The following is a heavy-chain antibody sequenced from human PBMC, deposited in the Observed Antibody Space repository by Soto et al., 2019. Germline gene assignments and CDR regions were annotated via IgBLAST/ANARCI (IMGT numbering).Heavy chain of an antibody. D-gene: IGHD3-10*01. Sequence: QVQLQESGPGLVKPSQTLSLTCTVSGGSINSGDYYWSWIRQHPGKGLQWIAYIYHTGITNRNPSLKSRINMSVDTAKNPSSLNLSSVTAADTAMYYCVRGPPKIGNWFDPWGQGTLVTVSS. CDR3: VRGPPKIGNWFDP. CDR1: GGSINSGDYY. CDR2: IYHTGIT. V-gene: IGHV4-31*03. J-gene: IGHJ5*02.